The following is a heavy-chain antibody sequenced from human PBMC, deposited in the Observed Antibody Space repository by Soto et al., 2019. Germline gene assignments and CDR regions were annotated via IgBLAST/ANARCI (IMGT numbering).Heavy chain of an antibody. CDR2: IWYDGSNK. J-gene: IGHJ4*02. V-gene: IGHV3-33*01. CDR1: GFTFSSYG. D-gene: IGHD2-15*01. CDR3: ARDPDLSSGGSCYDY. Sequence: GGSLRLSCAASGFTFSSYGMHWVRQAPGKGLEWVAVIWYDGSNKYYADSVKGRFTISRDNSKNTLYLQMNSLRAEDTAVYYCARDPDLSSGGSCYDYWGQGTLVTVSS.